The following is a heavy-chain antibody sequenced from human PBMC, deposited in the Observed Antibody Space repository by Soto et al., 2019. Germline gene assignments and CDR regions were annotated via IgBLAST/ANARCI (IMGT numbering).Heavy chain of an antibody. Sequence: QVQLQESGPGLVKPSQTLSLTCTVSGGSISSGGYYWSWIRQHPGKGLEWIGYIYYSGSTYYNPSLKSRVTMSLDTSEYQVSMMLSSVPAADTAVYYCARIGYCISTSCPFFDSWGQGTLVTVSS. CDR2: IYYSGST. CDR3: ARIGYCISTSCPFFDS. J-gene: IGHJ4*02. V-gene: IGHV4-31*03. CDR1: GGSISSGGYY. D-gene: IGHD2-2*01.